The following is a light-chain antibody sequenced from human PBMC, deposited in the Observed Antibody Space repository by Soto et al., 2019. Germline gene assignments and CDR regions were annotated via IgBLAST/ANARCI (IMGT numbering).Light chain of an antibody. V-gene: IGLV2-14*01. CDR2: EVS. CDR3: SSYTSSSTPYV. CDR1: SSDVGGYNY. J-gene: IGLJ1*01. Sequence: QSALTQPASVSGSPGQSITISCTGTSSDVGGYNYVSWYQQHPGKAPKLMIYEVSNRPSGVSNRFSGSKSGNTASLTSSGLQAEDEADYYCSSYTSSSTPYVFGPGTKVTVL.